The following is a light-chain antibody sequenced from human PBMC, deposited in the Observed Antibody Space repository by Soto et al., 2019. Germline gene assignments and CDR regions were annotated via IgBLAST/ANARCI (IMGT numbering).Light chain of an antibody. CDR2: AAS. J-gene: IGKJ1*01. Sequence: DLQMTQSPSSLSASVGDRVTITCRASQSISNYLNWYQQKPGKAPKLLMFAASSLQSGVPSRFSGGGSGTDFTLTISSLQPEDFATYYCQQSYSTPRTFGQGNKVEFK. V-gene: IGKV1-39*01. CDR1: QSISNY. CDR3: QQSYSTPRT.